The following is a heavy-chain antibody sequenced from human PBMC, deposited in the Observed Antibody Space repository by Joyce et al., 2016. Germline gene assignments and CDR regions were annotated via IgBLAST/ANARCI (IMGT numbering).Heavy chain of an antibody. CDR2: IWHDESNR. D-gene: IGHD3-3*01. J-gene: IGHJ5*02. Sequence: QMQLVESGGGVVQPGRSLRLSCAASGFNFSSYGMHWVRQAPGKGLEWVAVIWHDESNRYYSDSVKGRFTISKDNSNNALYLQMTSLKTEDTAVYYCARRHADFWSGYPDLWGQGTLVTVSS. CDR3: ARRHADFWSGYPDL. V-gene: IGHV3-30*19. CDR1: GFNFSSYG.